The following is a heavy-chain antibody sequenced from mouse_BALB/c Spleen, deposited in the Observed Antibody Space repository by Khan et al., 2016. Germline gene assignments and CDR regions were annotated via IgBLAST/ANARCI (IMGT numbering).Heavy chain of an antibody. D-gene: IGHD2-12*01. Sequence: EVQLQESGPGLVKPSQSLSLTCSVTVYSITSGYYWNWIRQFPGNNLEWMGYISYDGSNNYNPSLKNRISIARDTSKNQFFLKLNSVTTEDTATYYCARLRRVYAMDYWGQGTSVTVSS. CDR1: VYSITSGYY. CDR2: ISYDGSN. V-gene: IGHV3-6*02. CDR3: ARLRRVYAMDY. J-gene: IGHJ4*01.